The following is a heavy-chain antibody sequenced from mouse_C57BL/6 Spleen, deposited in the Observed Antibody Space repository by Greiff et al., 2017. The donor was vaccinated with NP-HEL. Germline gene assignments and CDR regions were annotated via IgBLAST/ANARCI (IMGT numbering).Heavy chain of an antibody. Sequence: VQLQQPGAELVKPGASVKLSCKASGYTFTSYWMHWVKQRPGQGLEWIGMIHPNSGSTNYNEKFKSKATLTVDKSSSTAYMQLSSLTSEDSAVYYCARSTTVGDWFAYWGQGTLVTVSA. V-gene: IGHV1-64*01. D-gene: IGHD1-1*01. CDR1: GYTFTSYW. CDR3: ARSTTVGDWFAY. J-gene: IGHJ3*01. CDR2: IHPNSGST.